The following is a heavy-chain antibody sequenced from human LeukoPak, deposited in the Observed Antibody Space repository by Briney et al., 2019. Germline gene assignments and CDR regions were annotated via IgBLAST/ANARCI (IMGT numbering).Heavy chain of an antibody. Sequence: PGASLRLACAASGLTCRSYAMSWVRQAPGKGLEWVSAISGSGGSTYYADSVKGRFTISRDNSKNTLYLQMNSLRAEDTAVYYCAKKVDCSSTSCYGPWFDPWGQGTLVTVSS. J-gene: IGHJ5*02. CDR3: AKKVDCSSTSCYGPWFDP. V-gene: IGHV3-23*01. CDR1: GLTCRSYA. CDR2: ISGSGGST. D-gene: IGHD2-2*01.